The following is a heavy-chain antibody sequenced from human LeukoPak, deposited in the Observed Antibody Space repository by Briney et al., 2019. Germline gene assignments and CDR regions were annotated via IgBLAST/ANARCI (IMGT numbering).Heavy chain of an antibody. V-gene: IGHV3-7*05. CDR1: GFTFSSNW. CDR3: ARGLGINGLALDM. CDR2: IKQDGSEK. J-gene: IGHJ3*02. Sequence: PGGSLRLPCAASGFTFSSNWMSWVRQVPGKGLEWVANIKQDGSEKYYVDSVKGRFTISRDNAKNSLYLQMSSLRAEDMAVYYCARGLGINGLALDMWGQGTMVTVSS. D-gene: IGHD3-10*01.